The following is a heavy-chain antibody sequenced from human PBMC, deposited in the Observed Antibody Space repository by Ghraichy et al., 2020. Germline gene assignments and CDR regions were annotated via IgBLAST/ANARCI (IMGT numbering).Heavy chain of an antibody. CDR3: ARDRDSSVENEDYYFDY. CDR1: GFTFSSYG. D-gene: IGHD3-22*01. J-gene: IGHJ4*02. V-gene: IGHV3-33*01. CDR2: IWYDGSNK. Sequence: GGSLRLSCAASGFTFSSYGMHWVRQAPGKGLEWVAVIWYDGSNKYYADSVKGRFTISRDNSKNTLYLQMNSLRAEDTAVYYCARDRDSSVENEDYYFDYWGQGTLVTVSS.